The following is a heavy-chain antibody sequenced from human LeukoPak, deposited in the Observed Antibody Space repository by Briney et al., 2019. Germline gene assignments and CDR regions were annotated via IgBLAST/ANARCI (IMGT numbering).Heavy chain of an antibody. J-gene: IGHJ4*02. Sequence: GGSLRLSCAAARFTFSSYNMHWVRQAPGKGLEWVSSIRSSISDKYYADSVKGRFTISRDNAKNSLYLQMNSLRAEDTAVYYCARDASGSYPLYFDYWGRGTLVTVSS. CDR3: ARDASGSYPLYFDY. D-gene: IGHD3-10*01. V-gene: IGHV3-21*01. CDR2: IRSSISDK. CDR1: RFTFSSYN.